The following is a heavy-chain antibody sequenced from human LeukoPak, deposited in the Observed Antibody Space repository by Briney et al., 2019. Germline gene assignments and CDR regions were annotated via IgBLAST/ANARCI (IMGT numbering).Heavy chain of an antibody. CDR2: IYYSGST. V-gene: IGHV4-59*01. CDR3: ARDTSGGGFDY. CDR1: GGSISSYY. D-gene: IGHD1-26*01. Sequence: PSETLSLTYTVSGGSISSYYWSWIRQPPGKGLEWIGYIYYSGSTNYNPSLKSRVTISVDTSKNQFSMKLSSVTAADTAVYYCARDTSGGGFDYWGQGTLVTVSS. J-gene: IGHJ4*02.